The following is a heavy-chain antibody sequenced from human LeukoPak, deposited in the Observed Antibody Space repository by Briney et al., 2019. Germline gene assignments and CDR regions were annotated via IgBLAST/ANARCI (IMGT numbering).Heavy chain of an antibody. V-gene: IGHV1-46*01. CDR1: GYTFTRYY. CDR3: ARESLPAAYYYDRSGYTGAFDI. J-gene: IGHJ3*02. Sequence: GASVKVSYKASGYTFTRYYMHWVRQAPGQGLEWMGIINPSGGRTSSAQKFQGRVTMTRDTSTSTVYMELSSLRSDDTAVYYCARESLPAAYYYDRSGYTGAFDIWGQGTMVTVSS. CDR2: INPSGGRT. D-gene: IGHD3-22*01.